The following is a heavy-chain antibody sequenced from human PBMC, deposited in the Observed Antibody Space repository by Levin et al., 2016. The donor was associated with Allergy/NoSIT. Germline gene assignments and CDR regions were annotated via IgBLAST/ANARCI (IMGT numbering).Heavy chain of an antibody. V-gene: IGHV1-69*01. CDR3: ARDFLVNIGSSGSYYFSRKSRNSNDAFDI. Sequence: WVRQAPGQGLEWMGGIIPIFGTANYAQKFQGRVTITADESTSTAYMELSSLRSEDTAVYYCARDFLVNIGSSGSYYFSRKSRNSNDAFDIWGQGTMVTVSS. CDR2: IIPIFGTA. J-gene: IGHJ3*02. D-gene: IGHD3-10*01.